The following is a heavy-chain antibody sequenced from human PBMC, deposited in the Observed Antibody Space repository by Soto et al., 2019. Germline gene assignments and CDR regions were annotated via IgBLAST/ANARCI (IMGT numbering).Heavy chain of an antibody. CDR3: ARRERYYGSPGWFDP. J-gene: IGHJ5*02. CDR2: VYHNENT. D-gene: IGHD3-16*01. CDR1: GGSINDFAYY. Sequence: LSLTCTVSGGSINDFAYYWGWIRQPPGKGLEWIGTVYHNENTYYNPSLKSRVTISVDAAKNQFSLNLRSVTAADTAIYFCARRERYYGSPGWFDPWGQGALVTVSS. V-gene: IGHV4-39*01.